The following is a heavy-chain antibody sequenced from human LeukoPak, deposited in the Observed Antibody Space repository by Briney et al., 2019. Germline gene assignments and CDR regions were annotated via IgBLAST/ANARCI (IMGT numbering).Heavy chain of an antibody. CDR3: ARGRGYCSGGSCLYGINWFDP. D-gene: IGHD2-15*01. Sequence: SETLSLTCAVYGGSFSGYYWSWICQPPGKGLEWIGEINHSGSTNYNPSLKSRVTISVDTSKNQFSLKLSSVTAADTAVYYCARGRGYCSGGSCLYGINWFDPWGQGTLVTVSS. CDR1: GGSFSGYY. J-gene: IGHJ5*02. CDR2: INHSGST. V-gene: IGHV4-34*01.